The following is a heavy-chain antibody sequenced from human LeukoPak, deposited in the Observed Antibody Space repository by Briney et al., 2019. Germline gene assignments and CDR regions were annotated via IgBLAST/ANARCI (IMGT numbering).Heavy chain of an antibody. CDR3: AKRSYPLH. Sequence: GGSLRLSCAASGFDFNVQTMSWVRQAPGKGLDWVASIKQDGSEKYYVDSVKGRFTISRDNSKNTLYLQMNSLRAEDTAVYYCAKRSYPLHWGQGTLVTVSS. CDR2: IKQDGSEK. CDR1: GFDFNVQT. V-gene: IGHV3-7*03. J-gene: IGHJ4*02.